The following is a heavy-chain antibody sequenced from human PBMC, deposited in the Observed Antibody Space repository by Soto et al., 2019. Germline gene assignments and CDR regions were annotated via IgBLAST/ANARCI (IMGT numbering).Heavy chain of an antibody. CDR3: ARDILFDY. CDR2: INAGNGNT. Sequence: GPSVKVSCKASGYTFTRNYVHWLRQAPGQRLEWMGWINAGNGNTKYSQRFQGRVTITRDTSASTAYMELSSLRSEDTAVYYCARDILFDYWGQGTLVTVS. J-gene: IGHJ4*02. CDR1: GYTFTRNY. V-gene: IGHV1-3*01. D-gene: IGHD2-15*01.